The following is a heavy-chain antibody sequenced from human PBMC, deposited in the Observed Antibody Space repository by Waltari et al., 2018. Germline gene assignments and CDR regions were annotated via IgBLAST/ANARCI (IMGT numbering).Heavy chain of an antibody. D-gene: IGHD6-13*01. V-gene: IGHV4-4*07. J-gene: IGHJ4*02. CDR2: IYTSGST. CDR1: CGSISSYY. CDR3: ARGAGRYSSSWYDY. Sequence: QVQLQESGPGLVKPSETLSLTCTVSCGSISSYYWSWIRQPAGKGLEWIGRIYTSGSTNYNPSLKSRVTMSVDTSKNQFSLKLSSVTAADTAVYYCARGAGRYSSSWYDYWGQGTLVTVSS.